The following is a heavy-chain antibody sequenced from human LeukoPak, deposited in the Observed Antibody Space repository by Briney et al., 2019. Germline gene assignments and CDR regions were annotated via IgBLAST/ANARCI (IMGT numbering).Heavy chain of an antibody. CDR2: INPNSGGT. CDR1: GYTFTDYY. J-gene: IGHJ4*02. Sequence: ASVKVSCKASGYTFTDYYMHWVRQAPGQGLEWMGWINPNSGGTNYAQKFQGRVTMTRDTSISTAYMELSRLRSDDTAVYYCARGYYGSGSYFDYWGQGTLVTVSS. V-gene: IGHV1-2*02. CDR3: ARGYYGSGSYFDY. D-gene: IGHD3-10*01.